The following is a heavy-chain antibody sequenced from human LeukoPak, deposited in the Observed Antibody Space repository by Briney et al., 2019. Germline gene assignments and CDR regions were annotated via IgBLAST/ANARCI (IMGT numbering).Heavy chain of an antibody. CDR1: GFTFSSYS. J-gene: IGHJ5*02. V-gene: IGHV3-21*01. Sequence: GGSLRLSCAASGFTFSSYSMNWVRQAPGKGLEWVSSISSSSSYIYYADSVKGRFTISRDNAKNSLYLQMNSLRAEDTAVYYCARGRASMIVVPGDWFDPWGQGTLVTVSS. CDR2: ISSSSSYI. D-gene: IGHD3-22*01. CDR3: ARGRASMIVVPGDWFDP.